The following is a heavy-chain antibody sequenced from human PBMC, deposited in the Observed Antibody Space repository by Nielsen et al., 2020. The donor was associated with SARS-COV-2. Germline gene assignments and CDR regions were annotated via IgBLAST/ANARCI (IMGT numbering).Heavy chain of an antibody. J-gene: IGHJ4*02. CDR1: GGSISSYY. CDR3: ARALVGYDY. CDR2: IYYSGST. V-gene: IGHV4-59*01. D-gene: IGHD1-26*01. Sequence: SETLSLTCTVSGGSISSYYWSWIRQPPGKGLERIGYIYYSGSTNYNPSLKSRVTISVDTSKNQFSLKLSSVTAADTAVYYCARALVGYDYWGQGTLVTVSS.